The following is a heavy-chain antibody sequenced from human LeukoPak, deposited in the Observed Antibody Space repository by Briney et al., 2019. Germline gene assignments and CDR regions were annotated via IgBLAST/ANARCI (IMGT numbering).Heavy chain of an antibody. D-gene: IGHD4-17*01. CDR3: GHGDSFYYYYYMDV. CDR2: IGGSGTTT. J-gene: IGHJ6*03. CDR1: GFTFTTYA. V-gene: IGHV3-23*01. Sequence: PGGSLRLSCAASGFTFTTYAMSWVRQAPGKGLEWVSGIGGSGTTTYYADSVKGRFTITRDNSKNTLYLQMSSLRAEDTAVYYCGHGDSFYYYYYMDVWGRGTTVTVSS.